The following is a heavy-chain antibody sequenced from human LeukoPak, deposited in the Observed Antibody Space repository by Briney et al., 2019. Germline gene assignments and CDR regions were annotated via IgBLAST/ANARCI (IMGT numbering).Heavy chain of an antibody. CDR2: IIPIFGTA. CDR1: GGTFSSYA. J-gene: IGHJ6*03. D-gene: IGHD5-18*01. V-gene: IGHV1-69*05. CDR3: ARGPPIRGYKYGYDTGYYYSYSMDV. Sequence: SVKVSCKASGGTFSSYAISWVRQAPGQGLEWMGGIIPIFGTANYAQKFQGRVTMTRDTSISTAYMELSSLRSEDTAVYYCARGPPIRGYKYGYDTGYYYSYSMDVWGKGTTVTISS.